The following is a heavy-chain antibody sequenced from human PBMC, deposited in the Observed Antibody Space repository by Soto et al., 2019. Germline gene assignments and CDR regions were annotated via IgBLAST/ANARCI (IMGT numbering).Heavy chain of an antibody. CDR1: GFTISNYG. CDR2: ISGRDAYT. CDR3: AKVERMTPYTHLR. V-gene: IGHV3-23*01. J-gene: IGHJ4*02. D-gene: IGHD1-1*01. Sequence: DVQVLESGGGLVQPGGSLRLSCEASGFTISNYGMAWVRQAPGKGLEWVSAISGRDAYTYYADSVKGRFTISRDNSKNTLYLQMSSLTADDTALYYCAKVERMTPYTHLRWGQGTLVTVSS.